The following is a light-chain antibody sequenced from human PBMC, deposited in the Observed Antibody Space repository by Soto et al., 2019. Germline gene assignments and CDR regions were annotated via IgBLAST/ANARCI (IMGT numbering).Light chain of an antibody. J-gene: IGLJ1*01. V-gene: IGLV2-8*01. CDR1: SSDIGNYEY. Sequence: QSVLTQPPSASGSPGQSVTISCTGTSSDIGNYEYVSWIQHHPGRAPKLVIYEVTKRPSGVPDRFSGSKSGNTASLTVSGLQAEDEADYYCSSYAGSNSFVFGTGTKLTVL. CDR3: SSYAGSNSFV. CDR2: EVT.